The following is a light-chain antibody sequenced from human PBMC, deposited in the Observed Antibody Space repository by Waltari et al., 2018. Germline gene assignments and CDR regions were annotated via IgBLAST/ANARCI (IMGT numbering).Light chain of an antibody. J-gene: IGKJ1*01. V-gene: IGKV1-9*01. CDR3: LQDYIYPWT. Sequence: DTQLTQSPSFLSASLGERVTITCRASQDIGTFLAWYQQKPGKAPNLLIFAASTLQSGVPSRFSGSGSGTEFTLTISSLQPEDFATYYCLQDYIYPWTFGQGTNVEV. CDR1: QDIGTF. CDR2: AAS.